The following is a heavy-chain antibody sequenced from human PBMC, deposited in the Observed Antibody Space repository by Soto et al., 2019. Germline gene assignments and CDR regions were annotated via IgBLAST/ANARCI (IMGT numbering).Heavy chain of an antibody. Sequence: PSETLSLTCAVYGGSFSGYYWSWIRQPPGKGLEWIGEINHSGSTNYNPSLKSRVTISVDTSKNQFSLKLSSVTAADTAVYYCARGRSGYYEFDYWGQGTPVTVSS. CDR2: INHSGST. CDR3: ARGRSGYYEFDY. D-gene: IGHD3-22*01. J-gene: IGHJ4*02. CDR1: GGSFSGYY. V-gene: IGHV4-34*01.